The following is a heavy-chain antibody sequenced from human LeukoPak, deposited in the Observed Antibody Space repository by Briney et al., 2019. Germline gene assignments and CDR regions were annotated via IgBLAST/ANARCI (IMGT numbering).Heavy chain of an antibody. J-gene: IGHJ4*02. V-gene: IGHV3-74*03. D-gene: IGHD1-7*01. CDR1: GFTFSNHW. Sequence: GGSLRLSCTASGFTFSNHWMNWVRQAPGKGLVWVSRINTDGRSTTYADSVKGRFTISRDNAKNTLYLQMNSLKNEDTAVHYCARDRLWNSLDSWGQGTLVTVSS. CDR2: INTDGRST. CDR3: ARDRLWNSLDS.